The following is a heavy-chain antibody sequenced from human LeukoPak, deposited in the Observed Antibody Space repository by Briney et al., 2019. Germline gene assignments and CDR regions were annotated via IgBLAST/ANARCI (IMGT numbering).Heavy chain of an antibody. CDR3: ARAGNYYTSGSYLGY. CDR1: GGSISSYY. J-gene: IGHJ4*02. CDR2: IYYSGST. Sequence: SETLSLTCTVSGGSISSYYWSWIRQPPGKGLEWIGYIYYSGSTNYNPSLKSRVAISLDTSKNQFSLRLSSVTAADTAVYFCARAGNYYTSGSYLGYWGQGTLVTVSS. D-gene: IGHD3-10*01. V-gene: IGHV4-59*01.